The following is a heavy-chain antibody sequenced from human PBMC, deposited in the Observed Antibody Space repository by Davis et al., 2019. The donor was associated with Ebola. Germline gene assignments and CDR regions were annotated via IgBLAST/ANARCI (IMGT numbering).Heavy chain of an antibody. D-gene: IGHD4-17*01. CDR2: ISSSGAST. V-gene: IGHV3-21*01. CDR3: TTDIRRSENYGWFDS. CDR1: GFTFSSYN. J-gene: IGHJ5*01. Sequence: ESLKISCAGSGFTFSSYNMNWVRQAPGKGLEWVSSISSSGASTYYAASVRGRFTVSRDNAKNSLYLQMSTLRIDDTAMYYCTTDIRRSENYGWFDSWGQGTLVTVSS.